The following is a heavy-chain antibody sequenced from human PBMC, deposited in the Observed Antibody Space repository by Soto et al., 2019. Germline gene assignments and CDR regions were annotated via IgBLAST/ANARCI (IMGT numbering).Heavy chain of an antibody. CDR1: GFTFSSYW. Sequence: GSLRLSCAASGFTFSSYWMHWVRQAPGKGLVWVSRINSDGSSTSYADSVKGRFTISRDNAKNTLYLQMNSLRAEDTAVYYCKSSSGIAAAGPFDYWGQGTLVTVSS. CDR2: INSDGSST. CDR3: KSSSGIAAAGPFDY. J-gene: IGHJ4*02. D-gene: IGHD6-13*01. V-gene: IGHV3-74*01.